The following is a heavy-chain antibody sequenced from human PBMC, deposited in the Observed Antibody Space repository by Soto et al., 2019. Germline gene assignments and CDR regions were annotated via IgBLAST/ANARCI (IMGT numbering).Heavy chain of an antibody. CDR3: ARDKRPQSFDI. D-gene: IGHD6-6*01. V-gene: IGHV3-7*01. CDR1: GFTFNTYW. CDR2: MNPDGSEK. J-gene: IGHJ3*02. Sequence: GGSLRLSCAASGFTFNTYWMSWVRQAPGKGLEWVVNMNPDGSEKEFVDSVRGRFTISRDNAKNSLHLQMSHLRVEDTAVYYYARDKRPQSFDIWGQGTMV.